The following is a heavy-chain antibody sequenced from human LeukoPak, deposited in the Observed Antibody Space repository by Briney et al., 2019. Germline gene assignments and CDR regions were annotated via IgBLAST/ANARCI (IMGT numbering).Heavy chain of an antibody. J-gene: IGHJ4*02. V-gene: IGHV3-21*01. CDR2: ISSSSSYI. D-gene: IGHD5-18*01. Sequence: PGGSLRLSCAASGFTFSSYNMNWVRQAPGKGLEWVSSISSSSSYIYYADSVKGRFTISRDNDKNSLYLQMNSLRAEDTAVYYCASGVHTAMLYLDYWGQGTLVTVSS. CDR3: ASGVHTAMLYLDY. CDR1: GFTFSSYN.